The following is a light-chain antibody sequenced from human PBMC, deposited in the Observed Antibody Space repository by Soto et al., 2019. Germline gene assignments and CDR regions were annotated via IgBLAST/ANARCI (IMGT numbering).Light chain of an antibody. V-gene: IGLV1-47*01. CDR3: AAWDDSLGEV. CDR2: KNN. Sequence: QSVLTQPPSASGTPGQRVTISCSGSSSNIGNNDVYWYQQFPGTAPKLVVYKNNQRPSGVPDRFSGSKSGTSASLAISGLRSEGEADYYCAAWDDSLGEVFGTGTKLTVL. CDR1: SSNIGNND. J-gene: IGLJ1*01.